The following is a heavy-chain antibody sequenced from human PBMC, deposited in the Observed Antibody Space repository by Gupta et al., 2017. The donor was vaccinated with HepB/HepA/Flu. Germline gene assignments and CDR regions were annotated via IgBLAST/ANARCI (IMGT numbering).Heavy chain of an antibody. D-gene: IGHD6-13*01. CDR1: GFTFSSYS. J-gene: IGHJ6*02. V-gene: IGHV3-21*01. Sequence: EVQLVESGGGLVKPGGSLRLSCAASGFTFSSYSMTWVRQAPGKGLEWVSSISSSSSYIYYADSVKGRFTISRDNAKNSLYLQMNSLRAEDTAVYYCARDMSSSWGDYYGMDVWGQGTTVTVSS. CDR3: ARDMSSSWGDYYGMDV. CDR2: ISSSSSYI.